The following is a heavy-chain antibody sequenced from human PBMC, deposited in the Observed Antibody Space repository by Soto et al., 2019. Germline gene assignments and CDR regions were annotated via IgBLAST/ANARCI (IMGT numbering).Heavy chain of an antibody. CDR3: ARDTFGGAYNFCH. CDR1: GFSVSNSY. J-gene: IGHJ4*02. CDR2: IYGGGDS. D-gene: IGHD1-1*01. Sequence: EVQLVESGGGLVQPGGSLRLSCTASGFSVSNSYMTWVRQAPGKGLEWVSNIYGGGDSFYSDSVKGRFTISRDNSKNTLFLQLTRLRVEDTAVYYCARDTFGGAYNFCHGGQGTLVTVSS. V-gene: IGHV3-66*01.